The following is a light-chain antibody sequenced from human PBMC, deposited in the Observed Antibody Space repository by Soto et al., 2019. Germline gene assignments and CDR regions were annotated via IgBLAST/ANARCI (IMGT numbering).Light chain of an antibody. CDR3: SSYAGSNNVV. CDR2: EVT. CDR1: SSDVGGYNY. V-gene: IGLV2-8*01. Sequence: QSVLTQPPSASGSPGQSVTISCTGTSSDVGGYNYVSWYQQHPGKAPKLMIYEVTKRPSGFPDRFSGSKSGNTASLTVSGLQAEDEADYYCSSYAGSNNVVFGGGTKLTVL. J-gene: IGLJ2*01.